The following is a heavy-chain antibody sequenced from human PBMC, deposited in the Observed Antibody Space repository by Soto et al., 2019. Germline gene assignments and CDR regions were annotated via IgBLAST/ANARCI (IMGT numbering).Heavy chain of an antibody. CDR3: ARDWGYGNYYGMDV. V-gene: IGHV4-61*01. CDR1: GGSVSSGSYY. D-gene: IGHD5-18*01. J-gene: IGHJ6*02. CDR2: IYYSGST. Sequence: SETLSLICTVSGGSVSSGSYYCSWIRQPPGKGLEWIGYIYYSGSTNYNPSLKSRVTISVDTSKNQFSLKLSSVTAADTAVYYCARDWGYGNYYGMDVWCQGTTVTVS.